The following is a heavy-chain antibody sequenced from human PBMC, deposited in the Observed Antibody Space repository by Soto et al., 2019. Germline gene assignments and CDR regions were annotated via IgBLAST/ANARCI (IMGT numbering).Heavy chain of an antibody. D-gene: IGHD1-1*01. CDR2: IYPGDSDT. Sequence: GESLKISCKGSGYSFTGYWIGWVRQMPGKGLEWMGIIYPGDSDTRYSPSFQGQVTISADKSISTAYLQWSSLKASDTAMYYCARGGGVRDYYYYYGMDVWGQGTTVTVSS. J-gene: IGHJ6*02. V-gene: IGHV5-51*01. CDR3: ARGGGVRDYYYYYGMDV. CDR1: GYSFTGYW.